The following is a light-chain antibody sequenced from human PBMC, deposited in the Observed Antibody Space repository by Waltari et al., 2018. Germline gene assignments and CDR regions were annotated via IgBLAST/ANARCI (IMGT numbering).Light chain of an antibody. Sequence: SSDLTQDPSLSVALGQTVRITCQGDSLRRYYASWYQQRPGQAPILVLYGPDNRPSGFPDRVSGSTSGNTASLTITGAQAEDEADYYCHSRETFSTRLFGGGTRLTV. CDR2: GPD. V-gene: IGLV3-19*01. CDR1: SLRRYY. CDR3: HSRETFSTRL. J-gene: IGLJ2*01.